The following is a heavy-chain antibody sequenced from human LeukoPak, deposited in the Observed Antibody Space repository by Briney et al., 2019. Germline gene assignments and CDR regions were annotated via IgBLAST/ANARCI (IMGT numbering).Heavy chain of an antibody. D-gene: IGHD7-27*01. CDR3: AKDGGLWVSAHWGDS. Sequence: GGSLRLSCAASGFTFSSYTMSWVRQAPGKGLEWVSTITTSDGNTYYADSVKGRFTVSRDNSKNTLYLRMNSLRAEDTAVYYCAKDGGLWVSAHWGDSWGRGTLVTVSS. V-gene: IGHV3-23*01. CDR1: GFTFSSYT. CDR2: ITTSDGNT. J-gene: IGHJ4*02.